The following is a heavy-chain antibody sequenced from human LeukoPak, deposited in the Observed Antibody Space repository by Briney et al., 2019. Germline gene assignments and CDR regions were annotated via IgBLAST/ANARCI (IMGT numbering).Heavy chain of an antibody. CDR2: IKQDGSEK. CDR1: GFTFSSYW. J-gene: IGHJ5*02. V-gene: IGHV3-7*03. Sequence: GESLRLSCAASGFTFSSYWMSWVRQAPGQGLGWVGNIKQDGSEKYYVDSVKGRFTISRDNAKNSLYLQMNSLRAEDTAVYYCARVLWSGEGFDPWGQGTLVTVSS. CDR3: ARVLWSGEGFDP. D-gene: IGHD3-10*01.